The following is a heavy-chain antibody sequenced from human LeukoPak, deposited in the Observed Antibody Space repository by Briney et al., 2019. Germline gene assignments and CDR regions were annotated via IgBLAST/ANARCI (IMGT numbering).Heavy chain of an antibody. Sequence: PGGSLRLSCVASGFSLGDHGMSWVRQAPGKGLEWIGEINHSGSTNYNPSLKSRVTISVDTSKNQFSLKLSSVTAADTAVYYCARGLIAARPEAGYWGQGTLVTVSS. CDR2: INHSGST. CDR1: GFSLGDHG. CDR3: ARGLIAARPEAGY. V-gene: IGHV4-34*01. J-gene: IGHJ4*02. D-gene: IGHD6-6*01.